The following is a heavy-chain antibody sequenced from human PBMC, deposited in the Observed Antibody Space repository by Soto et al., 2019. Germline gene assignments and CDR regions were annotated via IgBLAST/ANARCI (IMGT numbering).Heavy chain of an antibody. CDR1: GFTFSRSS. CDR3: ARYYNLDV. CDR2: IKQEGTEK. V-gene: IGHV3-7*01. Sequence: LRLSCAASGFTFSRSSMSWVRLAPGKGLEWVASIKQEGTEKNYVDSVKGRFTIDRDNAKNSLYLQMNSLRVEDTAVYYCARYYNLDVWGQGTTVTVSS. J-gene: IGHJ6*02.